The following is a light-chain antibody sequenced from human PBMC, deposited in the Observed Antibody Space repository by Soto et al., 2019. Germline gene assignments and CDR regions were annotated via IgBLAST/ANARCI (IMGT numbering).Light chain of an antibody. Sequence: QSVLTQPPSVSTAQAQKVTIACSGSSSNIGNMYVSWYQQLPGTAPQLLIYENNKRPSGIPDRFSGSKSGTSATLGITGLQTGDEADYYSGTWDSSLSAVVFGGGTKLTVL. J-gene: IGLJ2*01. CDR3: GTWDSSLSAVV. CDR1: SSNIGNMY. V-gene: IGLV1-51*02. CDR2: ENN.